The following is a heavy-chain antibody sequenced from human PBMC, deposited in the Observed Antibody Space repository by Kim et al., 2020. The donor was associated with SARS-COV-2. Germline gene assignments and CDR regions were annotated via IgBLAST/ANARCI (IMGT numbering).Heavy chain of an antibody. CDR3: ARDRSSHDYGDYYYYYGMDV. D-gene: IGHD4-17*01. J-gene: IGHJ6*02. CDR1: GGSISSYY. V-gene: IGHV4-59*13. Sequence: SETLSLTCTVSGGSISSYYWSWIRQPPGKGLEWIGYIYYSGSTNYNPSLKSRVTISVDTSKNQFSLKLSSVTAADTAVYYCARDRSSHDYGDYYYYYGMDVWGQGTTVTVSS. CDR2: IYYSGST.